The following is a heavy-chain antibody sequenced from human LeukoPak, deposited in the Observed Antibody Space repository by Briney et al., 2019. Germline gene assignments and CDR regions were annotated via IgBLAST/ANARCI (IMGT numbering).Heavy chain of an antibody. V-gene: IGHV4-38-2*02. J-gene: IGHJ4*02. CDR2: IHQSGYT. Sequence: PSETLSLTCSVSGYPISSGFYWGWIRQPPGKGLEWIGSIHQSGYTYYNASLMSRVTISVDTSKNQFSLNLRSVAAAGTAVYYCARDPRFSPFDNWGQGTLVTVSS. CDR3: ARDPRFSPFDN. CDR1: GYPISSGFY.